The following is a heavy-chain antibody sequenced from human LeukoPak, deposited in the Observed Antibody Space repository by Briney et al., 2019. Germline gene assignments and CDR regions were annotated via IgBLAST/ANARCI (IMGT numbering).Heavy chain of an antibody. J-gene: IGHJ3*02. CDR1: GFTFSTYA. Sequence: PGRSLRLSCAASGFTFSTYAMHWVRQAPGKGLEWVAVISYDGSNKYYADSVKGRFTISRDNAKNSLSLQMNSLRAEDTAVYYCASIYSNYAFDIWGQGTLVTV. D-gene: IGHD4-11*01. CDR2: ISYDGSNK. V-gene: IGHV3-30*04. CDR3: ASIYSNYAFDI.